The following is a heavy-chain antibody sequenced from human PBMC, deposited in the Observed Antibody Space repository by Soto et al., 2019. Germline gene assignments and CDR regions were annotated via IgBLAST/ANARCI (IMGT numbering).Heavy chain of an antibody. Sequence: QVQLVQSGAEVKKPGASVKVSCKASGYTFTSYDINWVRQATGQGLEWMGWMNPNSGNTGYAQKFQDRVTMTRNTSISTAYMELSSLRSEDTAVYYCARGRESIVVVTATLLDYWGQGTLVTVSS. J-gene: IGHJ4*02. CDR3: ARGRESIVVVTATLLDY. CDR1: GYTFTSYD. D-gene: IGHD2-21*02. V-gene: IGHV1-8*01. CDR2: MNPNSGNT.